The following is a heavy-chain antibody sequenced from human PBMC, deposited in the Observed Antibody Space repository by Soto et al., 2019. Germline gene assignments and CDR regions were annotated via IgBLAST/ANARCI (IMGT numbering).Heavy chain of an antibody. J-gene: IGHJ4*02. CDR2: IYGGGST. V-gene: IGHV3-53*02. D-gene: IGHD3-22*01. CDR1: GFTVSSNY. CDR3: ARGLQCGGYYHYYFDY. Sequence: VQLVETGGGLIQPGGSLRLSCAASGFTVSSNYMSWVRQAPGKGLEWVSVIYGGGSTYYADSVKGRFTISRDNPKNTLYLQMNSLRAEDTAVYYCARGLQCGGYYHYYFDYWGQGTLVTVSS.